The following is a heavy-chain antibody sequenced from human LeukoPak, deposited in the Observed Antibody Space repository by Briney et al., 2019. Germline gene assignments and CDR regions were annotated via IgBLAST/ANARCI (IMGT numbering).Heavy chain of an antibody. D-gene: IGHD2-15*01. CDR1: GGSFSGYY. Sequence: SETLSLTCAVYGGSFSGYYWSWIRQSPGKGLEWIGEINPGGSTNYNPSLEGRVTISVDTSKNQFSLKVDSVTPVDTAVYYCAREHCSGGDCTTFDYWGQGNLVTVSS. J-gene: IGHJ4*02. CDR3: AREHCSGGDCTTFDY. CDR2: INPGGST. V-gene: IGHV4-34*01.